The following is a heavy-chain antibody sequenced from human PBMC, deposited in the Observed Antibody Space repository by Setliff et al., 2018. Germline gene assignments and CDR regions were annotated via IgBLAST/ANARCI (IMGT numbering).Heavy chain of an antibody. V-gene: IGHV1-69-2*01. CDR3: AFIRGYIYGLDN. CDR2: IDPEDGKT. J-gene: IGHJ4*02. CDR1: GYTFTDDY. D-gene: IGHD5-18*01. Sequence: ASVKVSCKASGYTFTDDYMYWVKQAPGKGLEWMGRIDPEDGKTVYAEKFQGRVIISADTSIDTVYLEIDSLRSEDTAVYYCAFIRGYIYGLDNWGQGTLVTVSS.